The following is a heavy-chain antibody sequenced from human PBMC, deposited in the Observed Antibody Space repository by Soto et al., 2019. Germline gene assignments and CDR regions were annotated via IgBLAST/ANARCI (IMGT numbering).Heavy chain of an antibody. CDR3: ARVPKDSSGYPNGFDY. Sequence: KPSETLSLTXTVSGGSISSGGYYWSWIRQHPGKGPEWIGYIYYSGSTYYNPSLKSRVTISVDTSKNQFSLKLSSVTAADTAVYYRARVPKDSSGYPNGFDYWGQGTLVTVSS. D-gene: IGHD3-22*01. CDR1: GGSISSGGYY. V-gene: IGHV4-31*02. J-gene: IGHJ4*02. CDR2: IYYSGST.